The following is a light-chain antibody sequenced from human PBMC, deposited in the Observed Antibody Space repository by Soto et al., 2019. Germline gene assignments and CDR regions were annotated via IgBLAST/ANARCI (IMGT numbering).Light chain of an antibody. CDR2: DVT. J-gene: IGLJ1*01. Sequence: QSALTQPASVSGSPGQSITISCTGTSSDVGGYNYVSWYQQHPGTAPKLMIYDVTNRPSGVSNRFSGSKSGNTASLSISGLQAEDEADYYCSSYTRSSTLVFGTGTKLTVL. V-gene: IGLV2-14*03. CDR1: SSDVGGYNY. CDR3: SSYTRSSTLV.